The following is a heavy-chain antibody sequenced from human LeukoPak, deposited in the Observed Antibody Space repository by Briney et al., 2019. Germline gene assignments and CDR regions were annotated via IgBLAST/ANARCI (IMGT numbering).Heavy chain of an antibody. J-gene: IGHJ6*03. CDR3: ARHHDSSGYYYYYMDV. V-gene: IGHV4-34*01. D-gene: IGHD3-22*01. CDR2: INHSGST. CDR1: GGSFSGYY. Sequence: PSETLSLTCAVYGGSFSGYYWSWIRQPPGKGLEWIGEINHSGSTNYNPSLKSRVTISVDTSKNQFSLKLSSVTAADTAVYYCARHHDSSGYYYYYMDVWGKGTTVTISS.